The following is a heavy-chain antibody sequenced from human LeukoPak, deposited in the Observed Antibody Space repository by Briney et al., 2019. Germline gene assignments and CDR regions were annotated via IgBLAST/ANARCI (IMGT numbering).Heavy chain of an antibody. V-gene: IGHV1-69-2*01. CDR3: ATGPGRHRELHHY. D-gene: IGHD1-7*01. CDR1: GYTFTDYY. Sequence: ASVKISCKASGYTFTDYYMHWVQQAPGKGLEWMGRIDPEDGETIYAEKFQGRVTITADTSTDTAYMELTSLKSEDTALYYCATGPGRHRELHHYWGQGILVTVSS. CDR2: IDPEDGET. J-gene: IGHJ4*02.